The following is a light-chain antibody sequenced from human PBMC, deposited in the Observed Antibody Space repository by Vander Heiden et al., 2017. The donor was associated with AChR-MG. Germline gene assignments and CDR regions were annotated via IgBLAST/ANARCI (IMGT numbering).Light chain of an antibody. CDR1: QILSNN. J-gene: IGKJ5*01. CDR3: KQYNQWPIT. Sequence: EIVMTQSPATLSVSPGERATLSCRASQILSNNLAWYQQKPGQAPRLLISGASTRATGIPARFSGSGSGTEFTLNISSLESEDFAVYYCKQYNQWPITFGLGTRLDIK. CDR2: GAS. V-gene: IGKV3-15*01.